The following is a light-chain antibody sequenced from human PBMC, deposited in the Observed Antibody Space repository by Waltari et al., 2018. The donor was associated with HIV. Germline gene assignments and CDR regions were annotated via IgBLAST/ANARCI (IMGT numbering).Light chain of an antibody. V-gene: IGKV1-39*01. Sequence: DPQMTQSPSSLSASVGDRVTITCRASQSISSYLNWYQQKPGKAPQLLNCAASSLQSGVPSRFSGSGSGTDFTLTISSLQPEDFATYYCQQSYSTPITFGQGTRLEIK. CDR3: QQSYSTPIT. J-gene: IGKJ5*01. CDR2: AAS. CDR1: QSISSY.